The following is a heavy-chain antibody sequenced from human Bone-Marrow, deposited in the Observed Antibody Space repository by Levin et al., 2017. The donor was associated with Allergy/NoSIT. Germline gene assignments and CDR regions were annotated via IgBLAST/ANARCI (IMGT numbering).Heavy chain of an antibody. Sequence: GGSLRLSCAASGFTFSGSPMHCVRRASGKGLEWVGHVRSKAHSYATAYAASVKGRFTISRDDSKNTAYLQMNSLKTEDTAVYYCTRYDGEYYCGGGTCYPLGGMDVWGQGTTVTVSS. CDR3: TRYDGEYYCGGGTCYPLGGMDV. J-gene: IGHJ6*02. CDR1: GFTFSGSP. D-gene: IGHD2-15*01. V-gene: IGHV3-73*01. CDR2: VRSKAHSYAT.